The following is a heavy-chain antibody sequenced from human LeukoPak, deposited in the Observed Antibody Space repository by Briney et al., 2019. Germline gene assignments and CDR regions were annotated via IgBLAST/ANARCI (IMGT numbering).Heavy chain of an antibody. Sequence: SETLSLTCAVYGGSFSGYYWSWIRQPPGKGLEWIGEINHSGSTNFNSSLKSRVTISVDTSKNQFSLKLSSVTAADTAVYYCARTNPEYYDYVWGSYRPGAFDIWGQGTMVTVSS. CDR1: GGSFSGYY. CDR2: INHSGST. J-gene: IGHJ3*02. D-gene: IGHD3-16*02. V-gene: IGHV4-34*01. CDR3: ARTNPEYYDYVWGSYRPGAFDI.